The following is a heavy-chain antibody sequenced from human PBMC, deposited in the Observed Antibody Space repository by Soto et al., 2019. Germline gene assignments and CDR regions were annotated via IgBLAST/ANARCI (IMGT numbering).Heavy chain of an antibody. CDR1: GFSFSSYA. J-gene: IGHJ4*02. Sequence: HPGRSLRLYCAAAGFSFSSYAMSWFRQAPGKGLEWVSAISGSGGITYYADSVKGRFTISRDNSKNTLYLQMNSLRAEDTAVYYCENSVSSGRYDYWGQGTLVTVSS. D-gene: IGHD3-22*01. V-gene: IGHV3-23*01. CDR3: ENSVSSGRYDY. CDR2: ISGSGGIT.